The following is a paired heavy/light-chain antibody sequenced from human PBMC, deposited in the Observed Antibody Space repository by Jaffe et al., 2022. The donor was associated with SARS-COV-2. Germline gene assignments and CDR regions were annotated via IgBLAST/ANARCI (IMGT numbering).Light chain of an antibody. Sequence: QSVLTQPPSTSATPGQRVTISCSGSSSNIGRNTVSWYQHFPGTAPKLLIYTNDQRPSGVPDRFSGSKSGTSASLAISGLQSEDETDYFCAAWDDSLNGVVFGGGTKLTVL. V-gene: IGLV1-44*01. CDR1: SSNIGRNT. CDR3: AAWDDSLNGVV. J-gene: IGLJ2*01. CDR2: TND.
Heavy chain of an antibody. CDR2: INHSRSI. Sequence: QVQLQQWGAGLLKPSETLSLTCTVYGGSFSAYYWSWIRQPPGKGLEWIGEINHSRSINYSPSLQSRVTMSVDTSKKQFSLKLKSVTAADTGVYYCARISYSGGSLVSLDSWGQGTQVTVSS. D-gene: IGHD2-15*01. CDR3: ARISYSGGSLVSLDS. CDR1: GGSFSAYY. J-gene: IGHJ4*02. V-gene: IGHV4-34*01.